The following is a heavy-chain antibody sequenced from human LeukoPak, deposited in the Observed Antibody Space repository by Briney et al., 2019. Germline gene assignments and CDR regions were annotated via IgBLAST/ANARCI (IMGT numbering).Heavy chain of an antibody. Sequence: PGGSLRLSCAASGVTFSSYWMSWVRQAPGKGLEWVANIKQDGSEKYYVDSVKGRFTISRDNAKNSLYLQMNSLRPEDTAVYYCATLSGLGSVLDAFDIWGQGTMVTVSS. CDR2: IKQDGSEK. D-gene: IGHD3-10*01. CDR1: GVTFSSYW. J-gene: IGHJ3*02. V-gene: IGHV3-7*03. CDR3: ATLSGLGSVLDAFDI.